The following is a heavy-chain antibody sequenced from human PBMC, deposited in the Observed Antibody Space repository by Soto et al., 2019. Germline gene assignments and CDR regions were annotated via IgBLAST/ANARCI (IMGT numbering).Heavy chain of an antibody. CDR2: IIPIFGTA. J-gene: IGHJ6*02. Sequence: SVKVSCKASGGTFSSYAISWVRQAPGQGLEWMGGIIPIFGTANYAQKFQGRVTITADKSTSTAYMELSSLRSEDTAVYYCASYMATVTTWRTLNYYYGMDVWGQGTTVTVSS. V-gene: IGHV1-69*06. CDR3: ASYMATVTTWRTLNYYYGMDV. CDR1: GGTFSSYA. D-gene: IGHD4-4*01.